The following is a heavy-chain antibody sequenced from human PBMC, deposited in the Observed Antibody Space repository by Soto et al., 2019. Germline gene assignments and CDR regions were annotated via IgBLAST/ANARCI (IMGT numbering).Heavy chain of an antibody. V-gene: IGHV3-21*01. D-gene: IGHD6-13*01. Sequence: GGSLRLSCAASGFTFSSYSMNWVRQAPGKGLEWVSAISGSSSNTYYADSVKGRFTISRDNAKNSLYLQMSILRAEDTGVYYCASDPPLSLTAVGPGHYWGQGTLVTVSS. CDR2: ISGSSSNT. CDR1: GFTFSSYS. CDR3: ASDPPLSLTAVGPGHY. J-gene: IGHJ4*02.